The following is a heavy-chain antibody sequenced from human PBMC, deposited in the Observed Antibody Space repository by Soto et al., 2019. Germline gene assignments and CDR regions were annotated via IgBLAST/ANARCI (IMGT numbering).Heavy chain of an antibody. CDR1: GDSVSNNGAA. D-gene: IGHD3-3*01. CDR2: TYYRSKWFN. Sequence: QTLSLTCAISGDSVSNNGAAWNWIRQSPSRGLEWLGRTYYRSKWFNDYAVSLKSRITISPDTSKNQFSPHLNSVTPEDTAVYYCARDPPTMENDFDGWGQGTLVTLSS. J-gene: IGHJ4*02. V-gene: IGHV6-1*01. CDR3: ARDPPTMENDFDG.